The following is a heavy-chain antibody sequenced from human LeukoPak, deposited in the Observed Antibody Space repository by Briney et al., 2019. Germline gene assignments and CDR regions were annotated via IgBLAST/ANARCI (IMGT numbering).Heavy chain of an antibody. Sequence: GGSLRLSCAASGFTFVSYAMSWVRQAPGKGLEWVSTISGYDNATFYADSVKGRFAISRDNSRNTLYLQMHSLKPEDTAVYYCANVLSTKCHFDSWGQGTLVTVSS. V-gene: IGHV3-23*01. J-gene: IGHJ4*02. CDR3: ANVLSTKCHFDS. CDR2: ISGYDNAT. CDR1: GFTFVSYA. D-gene: IGHD2-2*01.